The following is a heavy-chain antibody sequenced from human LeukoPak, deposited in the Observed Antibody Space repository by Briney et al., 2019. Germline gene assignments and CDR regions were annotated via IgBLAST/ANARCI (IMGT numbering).Heavy chain of an antibody. J-gene: IGHJ4*02. Sequence: GGSLRLSCAASGFTFSSYGMHWVRQAPGKGLEWVAVISYDGSNKYYADSVKGRFTISRDNSKNTLYLQMNSLRAEDTAVYYCAKDAPQYYYDSRGYYDYWGQGTLVTVSS. CDR3: AKDAPQYYYDSRGYYDY. V-gene: IGHV3-30*18. CDR2: ISYDGSNK. CDR1: GFTFSSYG. D-gene: IGHD3-22*01.